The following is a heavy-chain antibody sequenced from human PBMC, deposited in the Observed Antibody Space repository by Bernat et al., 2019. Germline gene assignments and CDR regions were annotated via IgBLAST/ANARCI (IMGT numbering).Heavy chain of an antibody. CDR2: IYYSGST. CDR1: GGSISSSSYY. J-gene: IGHJ6*02. Sequence: QLQLQESGPGLVKPSETLSLTCTVSGGSISSSSYYWGWIRQPPGKGLEWIGSIYYSGSTYYNPSLKSRVTISVDTSKNQFSLKLSSVTAADTAVYYCARQNPFYLEYSSSKPSGSSPARLSPGVTYGMDVWGQGTTVTISS. V-gene: IGHV4-39*01. D-gene: IGHD6-6*01. CDR3: ARQNPFYLEYSSSKPSGSSPARLSPGVTYGMDV.